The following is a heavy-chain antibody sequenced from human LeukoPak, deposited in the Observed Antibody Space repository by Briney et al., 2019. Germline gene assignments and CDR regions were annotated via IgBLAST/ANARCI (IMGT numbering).Heavy chain of an antibody. CDR1: GGSISSSSYY. Sequence: SETLSPTCTVSGGSISSSSYYWGWIRQPPGKGLEWIGSIYYSGSTYYNPSLKSRVTISVDTSKNQFSLKLSSVTAADTAVYYCARVRKPHYYDSSGYSGYYYFDYWGQGTLVTVSS. V-gene: IGHV4-39*07. CDR2: IYYSGST. J-gene: IGHJ4*02. CDR3: ARVRKPHYYDSSGYSGYYYFDY. D-gene: IGHD3-22*01.